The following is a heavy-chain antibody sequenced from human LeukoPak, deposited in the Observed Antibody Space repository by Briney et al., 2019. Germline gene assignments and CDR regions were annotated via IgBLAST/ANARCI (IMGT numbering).Heavy chain of an antibody. CDR2: IYYSGTT. V-gene: IGHV4-39*01. CDR3: ARHSSAARPNFDY. D-gene: IGHD6-6*01. CDR1: GGSISGSNYY. J-gene: IGHJ4*02. Sequence: PSETLSLTCTVSGGSISGSNYYWGWIRQPPGKGLEWIGSIYYSGTTYYNPSLKSRVTISVDTSKKQFSLEVTSMTAADTAVYYCARHSSAARPNFDYWGQGTLVTVSS.